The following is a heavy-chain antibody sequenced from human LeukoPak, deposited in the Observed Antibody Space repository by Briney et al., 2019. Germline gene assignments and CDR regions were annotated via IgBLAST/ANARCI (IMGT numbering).Heavy chain of an antibody. Sequence: SQTLSLTCTVFGYSISTAYSWGWIRQPPGQGLEWIRTLYHGASTYYNPPLKRRGTISVETSNNQSSLRLTSVTAADTAVYYCARADYSSTWSHAYYYMDAGGKGTTVTVSS. CDR2: LYHGAST. V-gene: IGHV4-38-2*02. CDR3: ARADYSSTWSHAYYYMDA. CDR1: GYSISTAYS. J-gene: IGHJ6*03. D-gene: IGHD6-13*01.